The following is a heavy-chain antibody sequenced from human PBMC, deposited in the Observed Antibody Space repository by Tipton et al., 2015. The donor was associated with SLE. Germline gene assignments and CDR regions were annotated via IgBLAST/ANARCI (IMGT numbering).Heavy chain of an antibody. CDR2: INHSGST. D-gene: IGHD4-17*01. V-gene: IGHV4-34*01. CDR1: GGSFSGYY. J-gene: IGHJ2*01. CDR3: ATNGDYAWYFDL. Sequence: TLSLTCAVYGGSFSGYYWSWIRQPPGKGLEWIGEINHSGSTNYNPSLKSRVTISVDTSKNQFSLKLSSVTAADTAVYYCATNGDYAWYFDLWGRGTLVTVSS.